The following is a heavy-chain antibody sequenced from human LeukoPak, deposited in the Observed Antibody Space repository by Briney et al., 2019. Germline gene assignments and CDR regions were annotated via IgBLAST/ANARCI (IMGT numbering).Heavy chain of an antibody. D-gene: IGHD6-19*01. Sequence: SETLSLTCAVYGGSFSGYYWSWIRQPPGKGLEWIGEINHSGSTNYNPSLKSRVTISVDTSKNQFSLKLSSVTAADTAVYYCASQSGWAFDYWGQGTLVTVSS. CDR2: INHSGST. J-gene: IGHJ4*02. CDR1: GGSFSGYY. CDR3: ASQSGWAFDY. V-gene: IGHV4-34*01.